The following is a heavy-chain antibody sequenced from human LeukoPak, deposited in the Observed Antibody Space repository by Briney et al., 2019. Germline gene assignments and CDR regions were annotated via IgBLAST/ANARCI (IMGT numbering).Heavy chain of an antibody. CDR2: ISYDGSNK. D-gene: IGHD6-6*01. V-gene: IGHV3-30*18. CDR1: GFTFSSYG. CDR3: AKVMSEYSSQYYFDY. Sequence: GGSLRLSCAASGFTFSSYGMHWVRQAPGKGLEWVAVISYDGSNKYYADSVKGRFTISRDNSKNTLYLQMNSLRAEDTAVYYCAKVMSEYSSQYYFDYWGQGTLVTVSS. J-gene: IGHJ4*02.